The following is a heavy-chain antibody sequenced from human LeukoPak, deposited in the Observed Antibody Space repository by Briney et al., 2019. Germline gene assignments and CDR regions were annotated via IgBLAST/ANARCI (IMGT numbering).Heavy chain of an antibody. CDR2: INHSGST. V-gene: IGHV4-34*01. D-gene: IGHD3-3*01. CDR3: ARGRAYYDFWSGYYPRWFDP. CDR1: GGSFSGYY. J-gene: IGHJ5*02. Sequence: SETLSLTCAVYGGSFSGYYWSWIRQPPGKGPEWIGEINHSGSTNYNPSLKSRVTISVDTSKNQFSLKLSSVTAADTAVYYCARGRAYYDFWSGYYPRWFDPWGQGTLVTVSS.